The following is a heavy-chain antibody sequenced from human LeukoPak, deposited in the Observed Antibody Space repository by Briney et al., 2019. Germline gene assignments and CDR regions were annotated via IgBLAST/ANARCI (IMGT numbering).Heavy chain of an antibody. J-gene: IGHJ4*02. CDR2: IFYSGGT. D-gene: IGHD2/OR15-2a*01. CDR1: GGSMSGHW. Sequence: SSETLSLTCTVSGGSMSGHWWSWIRQSPGKGLEWIGDIFYSGGTNNNSPLKSRLTMSLDTSKNQFSLKLSSVTAADTAMYYCARRNTADASSDFWGQGILVIASS. CDR3: ARRNTADASSDF. V-gene: IGHV4-59*08.